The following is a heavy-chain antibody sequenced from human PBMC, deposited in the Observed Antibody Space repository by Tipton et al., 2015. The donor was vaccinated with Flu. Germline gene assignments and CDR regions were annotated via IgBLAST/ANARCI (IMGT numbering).Heavy chain of an antibody. V-gene: IGHV4-4*07. CDR3: ARGQGNSGWRYFDY. D-gene: IGHD6-19*01. CDR1: GGSISSSY. Sequence: LRLSCTVSGGSISSSYWSWIRQPAGKGLEWIGRISTSGNTNYSPSLKSRVTMSVDTSKNQFSLKLSSMTAADTAVYYCARGQGNSGWRYFDYWGQGTLVTVSS. CDR2: ISTSGNT. J-gene: IGHJ4*02.